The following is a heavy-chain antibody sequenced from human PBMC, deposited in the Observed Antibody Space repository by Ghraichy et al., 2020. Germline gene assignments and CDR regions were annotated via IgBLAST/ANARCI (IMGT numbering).Heavy chain of an antibody. CDR3: AALQSSPPGDY. D-gene: IGHD5-24*01. Sequence: GESLNTSCAASGFTFSSYAMSWVRQAPGKGLEWVSAISGSGGSTYYADSVKGRFTISRDNSKNTLYLQMNSLRAEDTAVYYCAALQSSPPGDYWGQGTLVTVSS. J-gene: IGHJ4*02. CDR1: GFTFSSYA. V-gene: IGHV3-23*01. CDR2: ISGSGGST.